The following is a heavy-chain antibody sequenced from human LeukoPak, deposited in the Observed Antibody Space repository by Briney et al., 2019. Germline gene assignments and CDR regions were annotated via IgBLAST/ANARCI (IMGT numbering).Heavy chain of an antibody. D-gene: IGHD3-22*01. CDR3: ASGMYYYDSSGYLPPYAFDI. Sequence: SQTLSLTCTVSGGSISSSSYYWGWIRQPPGKGLEWFGSIYYSGSTYYNPSLKSRVTISVDTSKNQFSLKLSSVTAADTAVYYCASGMYYYDSSGYLPPYAFDIWGQGTMVTVSS. CDR2: IYYSGST. V-gene: IGHV4-39*01. J-gene: IGHJ3*02. CDR1: GGSISSSSYY.